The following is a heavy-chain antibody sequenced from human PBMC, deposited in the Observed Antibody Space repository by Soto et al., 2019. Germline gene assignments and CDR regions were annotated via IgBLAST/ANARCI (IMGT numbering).Heavy chain of an antibody. CDR1: GFTVSSNY. CDR3: AGYYYDSSGYLTDAFDI. CDR2: IYSGGST. D-gene: IGHD3-22*01. J-gene: IGHJ3*02. Sequence: GGSLRLSCAASGFTVSSNYMSWVRQAPGKGLEWVSVIYSGGSTYYADSVKGRFTISRDNSKNTLYLQMNSLRAEDTAVYYCAGYYYDSSGYLTDAFDIWGQGTMVTVSS. V-gene: IGHV3-53*01.